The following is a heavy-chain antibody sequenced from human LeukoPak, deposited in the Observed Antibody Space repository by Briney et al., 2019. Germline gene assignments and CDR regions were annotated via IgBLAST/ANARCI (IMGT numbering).Heavy chain of an antibody. J-gene: IGHJ4*02. CDR1: GFTFSNAW. CDR3: TTGPYDYGSGTYYH. CDR2: IKSKTDGGTT. V-gene: IGHV3-15*01. Sequence: GGSLRLSCAASGFTFSNAWMSWVRQAPGKGLEWVGRIKSKTDGGTTDYAAPVKGRFTISRDDSKNTLYVQMNSLKTEDTAVYYCTTGPYDYGSGTYYHWGQGTLITVSS. D-gene: IGHD3-10*01.